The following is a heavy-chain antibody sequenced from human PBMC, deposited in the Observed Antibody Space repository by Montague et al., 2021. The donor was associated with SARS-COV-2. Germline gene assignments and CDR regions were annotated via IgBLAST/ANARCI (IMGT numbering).Heavy chain of an antibody. J-gene: IGHJ2*01. D-gene: IGHD4-17*01. V-gene: IGHV2-5*02. CDR1: GFSLSTSGAG. Sequence: PALVKPTQTLTLTCTFSGFSLSTSGAGVCWIRQPPGKALEWLAXXXWXXXKRXSPSLKSRLTITKDTSKNPVVLTMTNMDPVDTATYYCAHRRTTVASPYFDLWGRGTLVTVSS. CDR2: XXWXXXK. CDR3: AHRRTTVASPYFDL.